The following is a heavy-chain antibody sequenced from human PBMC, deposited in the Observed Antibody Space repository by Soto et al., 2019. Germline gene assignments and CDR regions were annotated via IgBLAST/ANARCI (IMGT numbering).Heavy chain of an antibody. Sequence: GGSLRLSCAASGFTFSSYALSWVRQAPGKGLEWISVISGSGARTNYADSVKGRFTISRDNSKNTLYLQMNSLRAEDTAVYYCAKSWRRFLEWFYGMDVWGQGTTVTVSS. CDR1: GFTFSSYA. D-gene: IGHD3-3*01. V-gene: IGHV3-23*01. J-gene: IGHJ6*02. CDR3: AKSWRRFLEWFYGMDV. CDR2: ISGSGART.